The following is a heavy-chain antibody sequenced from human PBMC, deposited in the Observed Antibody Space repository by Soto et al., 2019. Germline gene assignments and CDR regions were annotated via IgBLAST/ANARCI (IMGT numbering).Heavy chain of an antibody. CDR2: FGNEGET. Sequence: GSLRLSCAASGFTFNYYGMTWVRQAPGKGLEWVSGFGNEGETYYADSVKGRFTISRDDSKSTMYLQMNSLRADDTAVYFCMRGGWFSTFDHWGRGTLVTVSS. CDR1: GFTFNYYG. J-gene: IGHJ4*02. D-gene: IGHD6-19*01. CDR3: MRGGWFSTFDH. V-gene: IGHV3-23*01.